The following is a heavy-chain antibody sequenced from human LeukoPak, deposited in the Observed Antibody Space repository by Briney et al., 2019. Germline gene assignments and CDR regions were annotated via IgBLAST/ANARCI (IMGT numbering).Heavy chain of an antibody. CDR2: ISGSGGST. J-gene: IGHJ4*02. Sequence: PGGSLRLSCAASGFTFSTTAMSWVRQAPGKGLEWVSAISGSGGSTYYADSVKGRFTISRDNSKNTLYLQMNSLRAEDTAVYYCARERRGYYDSSGHYLTMYYFDYWGQGTLVTVSS. V-gene: IGHV3-23*01. CDR3: ARERRGYYDSSGHYLTMYYFDY. CDR1: GFTFSTTA. D-gene: IGHD3-22*01.